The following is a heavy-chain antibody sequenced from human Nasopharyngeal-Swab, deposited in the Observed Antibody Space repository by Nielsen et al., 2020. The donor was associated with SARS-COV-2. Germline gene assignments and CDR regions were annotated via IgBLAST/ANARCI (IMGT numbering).Heavy chain of an antibody. V-gene: IGHV3-53*01. Sequence: RGSLRLSCAASGFTVSSNYMSWVRQAPGKGLEWVSVIYSGGSTYYADSVKGRFTISRDNSKNTLYLQMNSLRAEDTAVYYCARDMLLGAGRAYYYYMDVWGKGTTVTVSS. CDR2: IYSGGST. J-gene: IGHJ6*03. CDR1: GFTVSSNY. D-gene: IGHD3-10*01. CDR3: ARDMLLGAGRAYYYYMDV.